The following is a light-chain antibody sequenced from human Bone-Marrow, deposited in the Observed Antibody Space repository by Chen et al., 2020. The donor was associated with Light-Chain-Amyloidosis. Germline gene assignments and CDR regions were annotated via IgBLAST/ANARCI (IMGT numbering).Light chain of an antibody. CDR1: NNDVGHYNY. J-gene: IGLJ1*01. CDR2: DGD. V-gene: IGLV2-14*03. Sequence: SALTQPASVHGSPGQSITSSCPGTNNDVGHYNYFSWYQQHPGKAPKLIIYDGDNRPSGVSNRFSGSKSGNTASLTISGLQAGDEADYYCSSYTSTSTLYVFGTGTKVTVL. CDR3: SSYTSTSTLYV.